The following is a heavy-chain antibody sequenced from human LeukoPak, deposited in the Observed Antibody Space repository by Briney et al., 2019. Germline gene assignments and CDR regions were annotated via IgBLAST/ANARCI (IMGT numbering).Heavy chain of an antibody. CDR1: GFTFSSYG. J-gene: IGHJ4*02. Sequence: GRSLRLSCAASGFTFSSYGMHWVRQAPGKGLEWVAVIWYDGSNKYYADSVKGRFTISRDNSKNTLYLQMNSLRAEDTAVYYCAKDTLAAAAHWGQGTLVTVSS. CDR3: AKDTLAAAAH. V-gene: IGHV3-33*06. CDR2: IWYDGSNK. D-gene: IGHD6-13*01.